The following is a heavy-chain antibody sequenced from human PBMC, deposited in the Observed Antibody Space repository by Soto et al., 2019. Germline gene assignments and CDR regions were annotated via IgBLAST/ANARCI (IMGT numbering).Heavy chain of an antibody. D-gene: IGHD5-18*01. V-gene: IGHV4-4*02. CDR2: IYHSGST. Sequence: SDIMSLTCAVSGGTISSSNWWSWIRQPPGKGLEWIGEIYHSGSTNYNPSLKSRVTISVDKSKNQFSLKLSSVTAADTAVYYCARDSNTAGAASSYYYGMDVWGQGTTVPVSS. J-gene: IGHJ6*02. CDR3: ARDSNTAGAASSYYYGMDV. CDR1: GGTISSSNW.